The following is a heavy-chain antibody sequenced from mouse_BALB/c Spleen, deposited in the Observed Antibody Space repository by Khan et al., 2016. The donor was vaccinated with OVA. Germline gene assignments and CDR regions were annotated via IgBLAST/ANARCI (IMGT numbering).Heavy chain of an antibody. CDR2: ISSDGDYT. CDR3: GRSAYGNFAY. V-gene: IGHV5-9-3*01. Sequence: EVELVESGGGLVKPGGSLKLSCAASGFTFSTYAMSWVRQTPEKRLEWVATISSDGDYTYYPDNVTGRFTISRDNAKNILYLQMSSLRSEDTAMYYCGRSAYGNFAYGGEGTLVTVSA. CDR1: GFTFSTYA. D-gene: IGHD2-1*01. J-gene: IGHJ3*01.